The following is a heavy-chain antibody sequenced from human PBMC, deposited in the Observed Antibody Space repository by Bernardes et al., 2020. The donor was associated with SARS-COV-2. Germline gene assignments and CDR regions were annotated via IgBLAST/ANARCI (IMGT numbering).Heavy chain of an antibody. CDR3: ARRRVGSSEFDF. Sequence: GESLNISCSGSGYSFTSYWIGWVRQMPGKGLEWMGIFYPRDSSGKYSPSFQGQVTFSTDKSMQTAYLEWRSLKASDSAIYFCARRRVGSSEFDFWGQGTLVTVSS. V-gene: IGHV5-51*01. CDR2: FYPRDSSG. CDR1: GYSFTSYW. D-gene: IGHD1-26*01. J-gene: IGHJ4*02.